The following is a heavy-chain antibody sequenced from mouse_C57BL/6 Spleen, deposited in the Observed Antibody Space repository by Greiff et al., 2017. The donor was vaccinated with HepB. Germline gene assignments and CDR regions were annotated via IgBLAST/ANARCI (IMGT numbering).Heavy chain of an antibody. CDR1: GFSLTSYG. D-gene: IGHD4-1*01. CDR3: ARIMGRVYFDY. Sequence: QVQLQQSGPGLVQPSQSLSITCTVSGFSLTSYGVHWVRQSPGKGLEWLGVIWSGGSTDYNAAFISRLSISKGNSKIQVFFKMNSLQADDTAIYYCARIMGRVYFDYWGQGATLTVSS. V-gene: IGHV2-2*01. CDR2: IWSGGST. J-gene: IGHJ2*01.